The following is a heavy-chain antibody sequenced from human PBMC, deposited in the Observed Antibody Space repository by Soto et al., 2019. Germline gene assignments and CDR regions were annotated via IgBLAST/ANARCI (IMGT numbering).Heavy chain of an antibody. D-gene: IGHD2-2*01. V-gene: IGHV1-69*04. CDR1: GGTFSSYT. CDR3: ARDSDIVVVPAAMRGLYYYYYMDV. Sequence: SVKVSCKASGGTFSSYTISWVRQAPGQGLEWMGRIIPILGIANYAQKFQGRVTITADKSTSTAYMELSSLRSEDTAVYYCARDSDIVVVPAAMRGLYYYYYMDVWGKGTTVTVSS. CDR2: IIPILGIA. J-gene: IGHJ6*03.